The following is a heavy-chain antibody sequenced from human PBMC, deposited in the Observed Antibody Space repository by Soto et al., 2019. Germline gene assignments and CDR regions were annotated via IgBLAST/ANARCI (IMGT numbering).Heavy chain of an antibody. Sequence: QVHLVQSGDEVKKPGSSVKVSCKASGGSFRNYIFAWVRQAPGQGLEWMGGTIPMFATAQYAQKLQGRVTIAADESTSTVYMDLTSLTSDYTAVYYCARGLFGQQWLVGFDTWGQGTLVTVSS. V-gene: IGHV1-69*01. D-gene: IGHD6-19*01. CDR3: ARGLFGQQWLVGFDT. CDR2: TIPMFATA. J-gene: IGHJ4*02. CDR1: GGSFRNYI.